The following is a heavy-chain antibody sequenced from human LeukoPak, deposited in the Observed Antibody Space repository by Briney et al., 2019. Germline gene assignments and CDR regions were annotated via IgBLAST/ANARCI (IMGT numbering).Heavy chain of an antibody. J-gene: IGHJ4*02. CDR1: GDSISTDY. CDR2: INYSGNS. V-gene: IGHV4-59*08. CDR3: ARLDCISDTCYNY. Sequence: SETLSLTCIVSGDSISTDYWSWIRQSPGKGLEWIGYINYSGNSKYNPSLKSRVTISVDRSKKQVSLKMRSVTAADTAVYYCARLDCISDTCYNYWALGALVTVSS. D-gene: IGHD2-21*01.